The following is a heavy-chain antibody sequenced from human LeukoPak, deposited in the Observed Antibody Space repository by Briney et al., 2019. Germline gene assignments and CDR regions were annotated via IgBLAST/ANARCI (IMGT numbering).Heavy chain of an antibody. CDR2: IFYSGNT. Sequence: PSETLSLTCTVSGDSISSYYWSWIRQPPGKGLEWIGYIFYSGNTNYNPSLKSRVTISVDTSNNQFSLKLSSVTAADTAVYYCARGVTPYCSSTSCYPDFDYWGQGTLVTVSS. D-gene: IGHD2-2*01. J-gene: IGHJ4*02. V-gene: IGHV4-59*01. CDR1: GDSISSYY. CDR3: ARGVTPYCSSTSCYPDFDY.